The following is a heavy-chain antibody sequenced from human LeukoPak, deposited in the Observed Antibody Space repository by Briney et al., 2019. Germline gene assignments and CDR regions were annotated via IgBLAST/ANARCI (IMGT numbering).Heavy chain of an antibody. CDR3: ALNAYYSGMTT. J-gene: IGHJ4*02. D-gene: IGHD3-10*01. CDR2: FSGRGGGT. CDR1: GFTFSSYA. Sequence: GGSLRLSCATSGFTFSSYAMSWVRQAPGRGLEWVSSFSGRGGGTYYADSVRGRFTISRDNSKNTVYLQMTRLRDEDTAFYYCALNAYYSGMTTWGQGILVTVSS. V-gene: IGHV3-23*01.